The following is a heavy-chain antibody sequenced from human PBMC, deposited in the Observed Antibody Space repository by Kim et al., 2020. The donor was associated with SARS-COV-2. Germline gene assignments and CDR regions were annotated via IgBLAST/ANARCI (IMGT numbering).Heavy chain of an antibody. J-gene: IGHJ6*02. Sequence: DSVKVSCKASGYTFTGYYMHWVRQAPGQGLEWMGWINPNSGGTNYAQKFQGRVTMTRDTSISTAYMELSRLRSDDTAVYYCARSTPTARPYYYGMDVWGQGTTVTVSS. CDR3: ARSTPTARPYYYGMDV. CDR1: GYTFTGYY. D-gene: IGHD6-6*01. V-gene: IGHV1-2*02. CDR2: INPNSGGT.